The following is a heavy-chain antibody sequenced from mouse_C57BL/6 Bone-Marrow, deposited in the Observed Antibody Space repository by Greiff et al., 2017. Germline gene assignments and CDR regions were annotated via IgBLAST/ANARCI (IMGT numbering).Heavy chain of an antibody. D-gene: IGHD2-4*01. Sequence: VQLQQSGPELVKPGASVKISCKASGYSFTGYYMNWVKQSPEKSLEWIGEINPSTGGTTYNQKFKAKATLTVDKSSSTAYMQLKSLTSEDSAVYYCARRGLRREGYAMDYWGQGTSVTVSS. CDR2: INPSTGGT. CDR3: ARRGLRREGYAMDY. V-gene: IGHV1-42*01. CDR1: GYSFTGYY. J-gene: IGHJ4*01.